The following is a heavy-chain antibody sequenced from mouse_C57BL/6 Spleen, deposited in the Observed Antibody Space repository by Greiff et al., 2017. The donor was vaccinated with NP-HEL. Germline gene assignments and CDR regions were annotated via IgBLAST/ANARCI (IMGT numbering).Heavy chain of an antibody. CDR2: IDPENGDT. J-gene: IGHJ3*01. V-gene: IGHV14-4*01. CDR3: TTGRTWFAY. Sequence: EVHLVESGAELVRPGASVKLSCTASGFNIKDDYMHWVKQRPEQGLEWIGWIDPENGDTEYASKFQGKATITADTSSNTAYLQLSSLTSEDTAVYYCTTGRTWFAYWGQGTLVTVSA. CDR1: GFNIKDDY.